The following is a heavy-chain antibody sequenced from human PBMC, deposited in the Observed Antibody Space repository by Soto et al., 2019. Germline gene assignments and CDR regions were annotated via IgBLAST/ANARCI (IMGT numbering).Heavy chain of an antibody. CDR2: ISSRSSTI. D-gene: IGHD6-19*01. CDR3: ARAKAVGSTSLDY. CDR1: GFSFSTYN. V-gene: IGHV3-48*02. J-gene: IGHJ4*02. Sequence: GGSLRLSCAASGFSFSTYNMNWVRQAPGRGLEWVSYISSRSSTIYHADSVKGRFTISRDNAKNSLYLQMDSLRDEDTAVYFCARAKAVGSTSLDYWGLGTRVTVSS.